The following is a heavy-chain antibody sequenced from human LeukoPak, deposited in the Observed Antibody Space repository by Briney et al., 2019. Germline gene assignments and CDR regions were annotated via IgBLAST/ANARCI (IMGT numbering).Heavy chain of an antibody. CDR2: LGIAGDT. CDR1: GFTVSSYA. Sequence: GGSLRLSCAASGFTVSSYAMHWVRQPIGKGLEWVSALGIAGDTFYPGSVKGRFTISRENARNSLYLQMNSLRAEDTAVYYCAKVSAGTLVADYWGQGTLVTVSS. V-gene: IGHV3-13*01. J-gene: IGHJ4*02. D-gene: IGHD6-13*01. CDR3: AKVSAGTLVADY.